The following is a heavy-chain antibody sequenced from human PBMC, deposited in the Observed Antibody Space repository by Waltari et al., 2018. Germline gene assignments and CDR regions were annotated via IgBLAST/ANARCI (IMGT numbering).Heavy chain of an antibody. CDR2: INPNVGGT. CDR1: GYTFTNYV. Sequence: QVQLVQSGAEVKKPGASVKVSCKASGYTFTNYVMHWVRQAHGQGLEWMGIINPNVGGTNYAQKFQGRLTMTRDRSTSTVYMELSSLRSEDTAVYYCAREGRFNAFDIWGQGTLVTVSS. J-gene: IGHJ3*02. V-gene: IGHV1-46*01. CDR3: AREGRFNAFDI.